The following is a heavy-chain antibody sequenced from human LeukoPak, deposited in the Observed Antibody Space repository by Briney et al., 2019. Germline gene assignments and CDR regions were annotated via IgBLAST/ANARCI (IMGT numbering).Heavy chain of an antibody. CDR3: ARHADSGFGQLAFDY. V-gene: IGHV4-39*01. D-gene: IGHD3-10*01. Sequence: PSETLSLTCSVSGGSISGSSYYWGWIRQPPGKGLEWIGSIYYSRSTYYNPSLKSRVTISVDTSKNQFSLKLSSVPAADTAVYYCARHADSGFGQLAFDYWGQGTLVTVSS. CDR2: IYYSRST. CDR1: GGSISGSSYY. J-gene: IGHJ4*02.